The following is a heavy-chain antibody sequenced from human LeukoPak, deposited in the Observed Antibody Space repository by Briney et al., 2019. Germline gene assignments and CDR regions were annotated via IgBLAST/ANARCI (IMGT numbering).Heavy chain of an antibody. CDR1: GFTFSIYA. Sequence: GGSLRLSCAASGFTFSIYAMSWVLQAPGKGLEWVSGITGSASSTSYADSVKGRFTISRDNSKNTLYLQMNSLRAEDTAVYYCAKVVGNWYFDLWGRVTLVTVSS. V-gene: IGHV3-23*01. D-gene: IGHD6-6*01. CDR2: ITGSASST. J-gene: IGHJ2*01. CDR3: AKVVGNWYFDL.